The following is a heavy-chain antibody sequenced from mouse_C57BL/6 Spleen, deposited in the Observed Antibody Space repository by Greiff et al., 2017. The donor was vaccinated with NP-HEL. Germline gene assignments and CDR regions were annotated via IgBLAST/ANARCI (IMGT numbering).Heavy chain of an antibody. V-gene: IGHV1-74*01. CDR1: GYTFTSYW. CDR3: ATWDTTVVARAY. D-gene: IGHD1-1*01. Sequence: VQLQQPGAELVKPGASVKVSCKASGYTFTSYWMHWVKQRPGQGLEWIGRIHPSDSDTNYNQKFKGKATLTVDKSSSTAYMQLSSLTSEDSAVYYCATWDTTVVARAYWGQGTLVTVSA. CDR2: IHPSDSDT. J-gene: IGHJ3*01.